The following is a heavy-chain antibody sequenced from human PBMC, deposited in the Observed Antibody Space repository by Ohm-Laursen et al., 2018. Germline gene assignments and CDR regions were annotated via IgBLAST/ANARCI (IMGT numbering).Heavy chain of an antibody. CDR2: ISASGGTT. J-gene: IGHJ4*02. CDR3: AKDLLWSGRAGYFDY. D-gene: IGHD3-3*01. CDR1: GFTFSSYA. V-gene: IGHV3-23*01. Sequence: SLRLSCTASGFTFSSYAMSWVRQAPGKGLEWVSAISASGGTTYYAESVKGRFTISRDNSKNTLYLQMNSLRAEDTAVYYCAKDLLWSGRAGYFDYWGQGTLVTVSS.